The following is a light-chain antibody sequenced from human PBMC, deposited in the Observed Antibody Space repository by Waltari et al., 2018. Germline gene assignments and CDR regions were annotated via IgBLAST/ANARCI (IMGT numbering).Light chain of an antibody. J-gene: IGLJ2*01. CDR3: ATWDSSLSGGV. Sequence: HSVLTQPPSVSAAPGQDVTIFCSGSSSNIGNNYVSWYQQVPGTAPKLLIFDNNEPPSGIPDRCSGSKSGTSATLDITGLQTGDEAQYYCATWDSSLSGGVFGGGTKVTVL. CDR2: DNN. V-gene: IGLV1-51*01. CDR1: SSNIGNNY.